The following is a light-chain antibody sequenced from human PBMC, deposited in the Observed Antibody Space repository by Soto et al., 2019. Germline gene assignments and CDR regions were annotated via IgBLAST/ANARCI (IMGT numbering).Light chain of an antibody. V-gene: IGKV3-20*01. CDR2: GAS. CDR1: QSVRSTY. CDR3: QQYDTSPNT. J-gene: IGKJ2*01. Sequence: EIVLTQSPGTLSLSAGGRVTLSCRARQSVRSTYLAWYQQKPGQAPRLLIYGASSRATGIPDRFSGSASGPDFTLSISRLDPEDFAVYYCQQYDTSPNTFGQGTKLEIK.